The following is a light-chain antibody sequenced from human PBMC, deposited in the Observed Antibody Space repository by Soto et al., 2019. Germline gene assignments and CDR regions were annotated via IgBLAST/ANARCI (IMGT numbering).Light chain of an antibody. V-gene: IGKV1-9*01. CDR3: QQLNGYPYA. CDR2: AAS. Sequence: DIQLTQSPSFLSASVGDRVTITCRASQGISSYLAWYQQKPGKAPKLLIYAASTLQSGVPSRFSGSGSGTEFTLAISSLQPEDFATYSCQQLNGYPYAFGQGTKLEIK. J-gene: IGKJ2*01. CDR1: QGISSY.